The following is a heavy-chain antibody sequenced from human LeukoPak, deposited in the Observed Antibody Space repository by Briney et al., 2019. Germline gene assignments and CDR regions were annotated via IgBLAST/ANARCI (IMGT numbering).Heavy chain of an antibody. V-gene: IGHV4-61*01. Sequence: PSETLSLTCTVSGGSVSSGSYYWTWIRQPPGKGLEWIGYVYYSGSTNYNPSLKSRVTISVDTSKNQFSLKLSSVTAADTAVYYCARHLRWDSSGWYVGSEHWGQGTLVTVSS. CDR1: GGSVSSGSYY. D-gene: IGHD6-19*01. J-gene: IGHJ1*01. CDR2: VYYSGST. CDR3: ARHLRWDSSGWYVGSEH.